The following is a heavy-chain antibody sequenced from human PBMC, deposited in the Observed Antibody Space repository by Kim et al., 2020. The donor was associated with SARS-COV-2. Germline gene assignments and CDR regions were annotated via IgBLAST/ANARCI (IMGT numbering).Heavy chain of an antibody. CDR2: INHSGTV. CDR3: ARGRAGVVPAPVLGIGSYYEYCIMDV. Sequence: SETLSLTCAVYGGSFSGYHWSWLRQPPGKGLEWIGEINHSGTVKHTPSLKSRVTILIDTPKNQFSLKLTSVSAADSGFYYCARGRAGVVPAPVLGIGSYYEYCIMDVWGHGTSVTVSS. D-gene: IGHD2-2*02. J-gene: IGHJ6*02. CDR1: GGSFSGYH. V-gene: IGHV4-34*01.